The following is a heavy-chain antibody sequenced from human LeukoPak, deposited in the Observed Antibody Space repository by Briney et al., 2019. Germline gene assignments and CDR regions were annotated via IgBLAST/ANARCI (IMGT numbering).Heavy chain of an antibody. CDR1: GFTFSNYA. J-gene: IGHJ5*02. CDR3: VKYSNSCYDP. Sequence: HPGGSLRLSCSASGFTFSNYAMHWVRQAPGKGLEYVSAISTSGGGTYYADSVKGRFTISRDNSKNTLYLQMSSLRAEDTAVYYCVKYSNSCYDPWGQGTLVTVSS. V-gene: IGHV3-64D*06. D-gene: IGHD1-26*01. CDR2: ISTSGGGT.